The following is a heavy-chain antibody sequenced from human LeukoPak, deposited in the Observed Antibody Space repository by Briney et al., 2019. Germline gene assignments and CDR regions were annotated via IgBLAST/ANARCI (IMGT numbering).Heavy chain of an antibody. V-gene: IGHV3-48*01. CDR3: ARERDGYDYVWGSSAFDY. J-gene: IGHJ4*02. CDR2: FISSSSTI. CDR1: GSTSRTSG. Sequence: PGGSLSPSLQPLGSTSRTSGMTWVRQPQGRGRGGVSSFISSSSTIYYADSVKGRFTISRDNAKNSLYLQMNSLRAEDTAVYYCARERDGYDYVWGSSAFDYWGQGTLVTVSS. D-gene: IGHD3-16*01.